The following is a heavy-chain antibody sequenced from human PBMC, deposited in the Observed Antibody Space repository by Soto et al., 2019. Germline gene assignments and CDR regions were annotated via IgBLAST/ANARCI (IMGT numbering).Heavy chain of an antibody. V-gene: IGHV3-30*09. CDR3: ARDPMIPHPSQYFFDF. D-gene: IGHD3-22*01. CDR1: GFTFSDSA. J-gene: IGHJ4*02. CDR2: LSYHGINK. Sequence: GGSLRLSCAASGFTFSDSAIHWVRQGPDKGLEWLAVLSYHGINKYYADSVKGRFAISRDNSENTLYLQMNSLRPEDTAVYYCARDPMIPHPSQYFFDFWGQGALVTVSS.